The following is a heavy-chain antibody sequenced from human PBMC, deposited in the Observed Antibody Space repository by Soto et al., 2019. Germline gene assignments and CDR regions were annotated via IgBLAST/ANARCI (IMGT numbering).Heavy chain of an antibody. D-gene: IGHD3-22*01. CDR1: GYTFTGYY. J-gene: IGHJ4*02. V-gene: IGHV1-2*04. CDR2: INPNSGGT. Sequence: GASVKVSCKASGYTFTGYYMHWMRQAPGQGLEWMGWINPNSGGTNYAQKFQGWVTMTRDTSISTAYMELSRLRSDDTAVYYCARDFGLTYDSSGYYPYWGQGTLVTVSS. CDR3: ARDFGLTYDSSGYYPY.